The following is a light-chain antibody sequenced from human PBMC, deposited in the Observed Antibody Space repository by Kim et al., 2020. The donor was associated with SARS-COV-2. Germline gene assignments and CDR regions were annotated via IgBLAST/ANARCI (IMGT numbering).Light chain of an antibody. Sequence: SYELTQPPSVSVAPGKTARITCGGNNIGSKSVHWYQQKPGQAPVLVIYYDSDRPSGIPERFSGSNSGNTATLTISRVEAGDEADSYCQVWDSNSDHPVFGGGTQLTVL. CDR1: NIGSKS. V-gene: IGLV3-21*04. J-gene: IGLJ3*02. CDR3: QVWDSNSDHPV. CDR2: YDS.